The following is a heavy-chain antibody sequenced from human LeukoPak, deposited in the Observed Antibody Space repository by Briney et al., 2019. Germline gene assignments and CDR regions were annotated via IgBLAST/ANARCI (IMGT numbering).Heavy chain of an antibody. CDR1: RFTFSSYE. J-gene: IGHJ4*02. CDR3: ARAWWGEGHFDS. D-gene: IGHD2-8*02. Sequence: PGGSLRLSRAASRFTFSSYEMNWVRQAPGKGLEWVSYISSSGSTIYYADSVRGRFSISRGNAKNSLYLQMNSLRAEDTAVYYCARAWWGEGHFDSWGQGTLVTVSS. CDR2: ISSSGSTI. V-gene: IGHV3-48*03.